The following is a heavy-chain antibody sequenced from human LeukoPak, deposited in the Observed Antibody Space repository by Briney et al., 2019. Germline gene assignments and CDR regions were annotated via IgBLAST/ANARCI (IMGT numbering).Heavy chain of an antibody. CDR3: AKVPYPTKYYDSSGYYLDY. Sequence: GGSLRLSCAASGFTFSSYGMSWVRQAPGKGLEWVSAISGSGGSTYYADSVKGRCTISRDNSKHTLYLQMNSLRAEDTAVYYCAKVPYPTKYYDSSGYYLDYWGQGTLVTVSS. V-gene: IGHV3-23*01. D-gene: IGHD3-22*01. CDR2: ISGSGGST. J-gene: IGHJ4*02. CDR1: GFTFSSYG.